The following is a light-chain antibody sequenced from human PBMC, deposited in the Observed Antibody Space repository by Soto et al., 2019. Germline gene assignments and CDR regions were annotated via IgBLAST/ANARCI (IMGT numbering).Light chain of an antibody. V-gene: IGKV3-11*01. CDR2: DAS. Sequence: EIVLTQSPATLSLSPGERATLSCRASQSVSSYLAWYQQKPGQAPRLLIYDASNRATGIPARFSGSGSGTDFTLTISSLEPEDFAVYYCQQRCNWPQYTFVQGTKLEIK. CDR1: QSVSSY. CDR3: QQRCNWPQYT. J-gene: IGKJ2*01.